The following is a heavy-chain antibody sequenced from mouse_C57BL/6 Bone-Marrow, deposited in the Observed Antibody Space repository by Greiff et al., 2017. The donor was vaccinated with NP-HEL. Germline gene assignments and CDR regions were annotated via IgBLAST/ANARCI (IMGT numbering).Heavy chain of an antibody. V-gene: IGHV1-5*01. J-gene: IGHJ1*03. CDR3: TRAFTTVVATEYFDV. CDR2: IYPGNSDT. D-gene: IGHD1-1*01. Sequence: VQLQQSGTVLARPGASVKMSCKTSGYTFTSYWMHWVKQRPGQGLEWIGAIYPGNSDTSYNQKFKGKAKLTAVTSASTAYMELSSLTNEDSAVYYCTRAFTTVVATEYFDVWGTGTTVTVSS. CDR1: GYTFTSYW.